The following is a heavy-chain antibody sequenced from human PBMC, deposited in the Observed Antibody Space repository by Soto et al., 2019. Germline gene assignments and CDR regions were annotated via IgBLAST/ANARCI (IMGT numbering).Heavy chain of an antibody. CDR1: GFTFSSYA. J-gene: IGHJ4*02. CDR3: AKRIVEAAGNDY. CDR2: ISGSGGST. V-gene: IGHV3-23*01. Sequence: EVQLLESGGGLVQPGGSLRLSCAASGFTFSSYAMSWVRQAPGKGLEWVSAISGSGGSTYDADSVKGRFTISRDNPKNPLYLKMNSLRAEDTAVYYCAKRIVEAAGNDYWGQGTLVTVSS. D-gene: IGHD6-13*01.